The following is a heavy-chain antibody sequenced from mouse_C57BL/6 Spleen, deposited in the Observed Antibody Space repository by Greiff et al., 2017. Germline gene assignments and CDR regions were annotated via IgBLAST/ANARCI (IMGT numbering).Heavy chain of an antibody. CDR3: ARDSNSSYAMDY. D-gene: IGHD2-5*01. CDR2: IYPGGGYT. J-gene: IGHJ4*01. CDR1: GYTFTNYW. V-gene: IGHV1-63*01. Sequence: LQESGAELVRPGTSVKMSCKASGYTFTNYWIGWAKQRPGHGLEWIGDIYPGGGYTNYNEKFKGKATLTADKSSSTAYMQFSSLTSEDSAIYYCARDSNSSYAMDYWGQGNSVTVSS.